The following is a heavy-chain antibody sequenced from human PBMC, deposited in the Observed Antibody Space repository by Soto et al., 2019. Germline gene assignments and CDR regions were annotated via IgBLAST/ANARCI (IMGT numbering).Heavy chain of an antibody. Sequence: QVQLQESGPGLVKPSQTLSLTCTVSGGSISSGGYYWSWIRPHPGQGLEWMGYIYYSGSTYYNPCLKRRGTISVDTSKNQFPLKLSSVTAADTAGYYGARGGRINFDYWGQGTLVTVSS. J-gene: IGHJ4*02. CDR2: IYYSGST. CDR1: GGSISSGGYY. V-gene: IGHV4-31*03. CDR3: ARGGRINFDY. D-gene: IGHD1-20*01.